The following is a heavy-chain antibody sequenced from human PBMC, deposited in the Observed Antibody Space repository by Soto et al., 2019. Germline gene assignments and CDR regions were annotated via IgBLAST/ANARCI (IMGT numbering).Heavy chain of an antibody. D-gene: IGHD3-22*01. CDR2: IYYSGST. CDR3: ARGTNYYDSSGYSDY. CDR1: GGSISSYY. Sequence: KPSETLSLTCTVSGGSISSYYWSWIRQPPGKGLEWIGYIYYSGSTNYNPSLKSRVTISVDTSKNQFSLKLSSVTAADTAVYYCARGTNYYDSSGYSDYWGQGTLVTVSS. J-gene: IGHJ4*02. V-gene: IGHV4-59*08.